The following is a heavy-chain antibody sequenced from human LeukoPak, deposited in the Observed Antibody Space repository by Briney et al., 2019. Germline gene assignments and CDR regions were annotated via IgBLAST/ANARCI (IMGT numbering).Heavy chain of an antibody. CDR2: INHSGST. J-gene: IGHJ4*02. V-gene: IGHV4-34*01. CDR1: GGSFSGYY. CDR3: ARGYANYWGLGYFDY. Sequence: SETLSLTCAVYGGSFSGYYWSWIRQPPGKGLEWIGEINHSGSTNYNPSFKSRVTISVDTSKNQFSLKLSSVTAADTAVYYCARGYANYWGLGYFDYWGQGTLVTVSS. D-gene: IGHD4/OR15-4a*01.